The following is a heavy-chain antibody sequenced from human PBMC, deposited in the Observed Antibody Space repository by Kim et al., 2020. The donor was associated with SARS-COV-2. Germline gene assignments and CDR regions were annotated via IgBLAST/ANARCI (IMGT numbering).Heavy chain of an antibody. V-gene: IGHV4-39*01. D-gene: IGHD6-19*01. J-gene: IGHJ6*02. CDR2: IYYSGST. CDR1: GGSISSSSYY. Sequence: SETLSLTCTVSGGSISSSSYYWGWIRQPPGKGLEWIGSIYYSGSTYYNPSLKSRVTISVDTSKNQFSLKLSSVTAADTAVYYCARAVAGNYGKDVWGQGTTVTVSS. CDR3: ARAVAGNYGKDV.